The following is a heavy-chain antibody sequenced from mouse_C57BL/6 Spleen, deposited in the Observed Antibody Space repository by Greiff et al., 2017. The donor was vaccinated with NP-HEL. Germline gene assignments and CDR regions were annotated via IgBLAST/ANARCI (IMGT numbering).Heavy chain of an antibody. J-gene: IGHJ4*01. D-gene: IGHD4-1*01. V-gene: IGHV1-4*01. CDR3: ARGALGGYAMDY. Sequence: VKLVESGAELARPGASVKMSCKASGYTFTSYTMHWVKQRPGQGLEWIGYINPSSGYTKYNQKFKDKATLTADKSSSTAYMQLSSLTSEDSAVYYCARGALGGYAMDYWGQGTSVTVSS. CDR2: INPSSGYT. CDR1: GYTFTSYT.